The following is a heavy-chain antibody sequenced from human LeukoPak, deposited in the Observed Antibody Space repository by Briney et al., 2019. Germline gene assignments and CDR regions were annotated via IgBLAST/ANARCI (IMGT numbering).Heavy chain of an antibody. Sequence: ASVKVSCKASGYTFTSYYMHWVRQAPGQGLEWMGIINPSGGSTSYAQKFQGRVTMTRDMSTSTVYMELSSLRSEDTAVYYCAREMDETTVTTSRVLYYYYMDVWGKGTTVTVSS. CDR3: AREMDETTVTTSRVLYYYYMDV. CDR1: GYTFTSYY. J-gene: IGHJ6*03. V-gene: IGHV1-46*01. CDR2: INPSGGST. D-gene: IGHD4-17*01.